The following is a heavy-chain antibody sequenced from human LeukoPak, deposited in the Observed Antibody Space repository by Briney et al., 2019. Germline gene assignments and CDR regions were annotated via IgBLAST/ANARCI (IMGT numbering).Heavy chain of an antibody. CDR1: GGSISTYY. V-gene: IGHV3-7*01. Sequence: PSETLSLTRTLSGGSISTYYWSWIRQPPGKGLEWVANIKQDGSEKYYVDSVKGRFTISRDNAKNSLYLQMSSLRAEDTAVYYCARSRRWFPFDYWGQGTLVTVSS. CDR3: ARSRRWFPFDY. CDR2: IKQDGSEK. D-gene: IGHD2-15*01. J-gene: IGHJ4*02.